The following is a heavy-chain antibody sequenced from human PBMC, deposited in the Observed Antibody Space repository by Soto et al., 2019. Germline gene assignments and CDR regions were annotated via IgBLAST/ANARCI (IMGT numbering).Heavy chain of an antibody. J-gene: IGHJ6*02. D-gene: IGHD6-19*01. V-gene: IGHV4-61*01. CDR1: GGSVSSGSYY. CDR2: IYYSGST. CDR3: ARGIDGWYKGRYYSGMDV. Sequence: QVQLQESGPGLVKPSETLSLTCTVSGGSVSSGSYYWSWIRQPPGKGLEWIGYIYYSGSTNYNPSLKSRVTLSVDTSKNQFSLKLRSVTAADTAVYYCARGIDGWYKGRYYSGMDVWGQGTTVTVSS.